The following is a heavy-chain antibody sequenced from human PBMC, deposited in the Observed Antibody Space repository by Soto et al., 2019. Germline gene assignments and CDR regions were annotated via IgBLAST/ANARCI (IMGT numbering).Heavy chain of an antibody. D-gene: IGHD3-16*02. Sequence: PSETLSLTCTVSGGSISSYYWSWIRQPPGKGLEWIGYIYYSGSTNYNPSLKSRVTISVDTSKNQFSLKLSSVTAADTAVYYCARAYYDYVWGSYRRSHYYYGMDVSGQGTTVTVS. CDR1: GGSISSYY. V-gene: IGHV4-59*01. J-gene: IGHJ6*02. CDR2: IYYSGST. CDR3: ARAYYDYVWGSYRRSHYYYGMDV.